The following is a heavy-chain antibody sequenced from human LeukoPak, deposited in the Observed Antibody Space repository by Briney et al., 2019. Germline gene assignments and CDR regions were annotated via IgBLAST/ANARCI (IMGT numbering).Heavy chain of an antibody. CDR3: ARGHVDTAMVTTYYYGMDV. Sequence: SETLSLTCTVSGGSISSSSYYWSWIRQPPGKGLEWIGYIYYSGSTNYNPSLKSRVTISVDTSKNQFSLKLRSVTAADTAVYYCARGHVDTAMVTTYYYGMDVWGQGTTVTVSS. CDR2: IYYSGST. V-gene: IGHV4-61*01. J-gene: IGHJ6*02. D-gene: IGHD5-18*01. CDR1: GGSISSSSYY.